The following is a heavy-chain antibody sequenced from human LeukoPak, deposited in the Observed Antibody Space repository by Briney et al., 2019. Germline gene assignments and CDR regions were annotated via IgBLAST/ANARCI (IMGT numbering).Heavy chain of an antibody. J-gene: IGHJ4*02. CDR1: GGSFSGYY. Sequence: TSETLSLACAVYGGSFSGYYWSWIRQPPGKGLEWIGEINHSGSTNYNPSLKSRVTISVDTSKNQFSLKLSSVTAADTAVYYCGRHEAASTGYCGLDYWGQGTLVTISS. CDR2: INHSGST. D-gene: IGHD3-22*01. V-gene: IGHV4-34*01. CDR3: GRHEAASTGYCGLDY.